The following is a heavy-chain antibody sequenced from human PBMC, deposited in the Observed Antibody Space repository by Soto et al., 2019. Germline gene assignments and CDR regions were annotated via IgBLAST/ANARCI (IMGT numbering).Heavy chain of an antibody. Sequence: EVQLVESGGGLVQPGGSLRLSCAASGFTFSAYAMHWVRQAPGEGLEYVSAISPDGGSTYYANSVKGRFTISRDNSKNTLYLQMGGLRAEDMAVYYCARVRCSSGYCSSNYYYMDVWGKGTTVTVSS. CDR3: ARVRCSSGYCSSNYYYMDV. V-gene: IGHV3-64*01. D-gene: IGHD3-22*01. J-gene: IGHJ6*03. CDR2: ISPDGGST. CDR1: GFTFSAYA.